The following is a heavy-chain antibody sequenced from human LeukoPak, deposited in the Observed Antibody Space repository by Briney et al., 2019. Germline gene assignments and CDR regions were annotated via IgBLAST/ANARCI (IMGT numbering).Heavy chain of an antibody. V-gene: IGHV1-46*01. Sequence: ASVKVSCKASGYTFTGCYMHWVRQAPGQGLEWMGIINPSGGSTSYAQKFQGRVTMTRDTSTSTVYMELSSLRSEDTAVYYCARGAITMVRGVIPGDYWGQGTLVTVSS. D-gene: IGHD3-10*01. CDR1: GYTFTGCY. CDR2: INPSGGST. J-gene: IGHJ4*02. CDR3: ARGAITMVRGVIPGDY.